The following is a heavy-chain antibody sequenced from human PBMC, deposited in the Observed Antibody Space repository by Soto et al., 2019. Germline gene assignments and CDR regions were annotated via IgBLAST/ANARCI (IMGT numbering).Heavy chain of an antibody. CDR2: ISGSGADT. V-gene: IGHV3-23*01. J-gene: IGHJ5*02. Sequence: GGSLRLSCAASGFTFSIYALSWVRQAPGKGLEWVSAISGSGADTDYADSVKGRFTIYRDNSRNTLYLHMSNLRAEDTATFYCAKDHGDYALDSWGQGTLVTVSS. CDR3: AKDHGDYALDS. D-gene: IGHD4-17*01. CDR1: GFTFSIYA.